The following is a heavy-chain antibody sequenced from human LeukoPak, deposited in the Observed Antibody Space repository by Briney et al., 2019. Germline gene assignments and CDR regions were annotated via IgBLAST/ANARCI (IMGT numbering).Heavy chain of an antibody. V-gene: IGHV3-30*02. D-gene: IGHD3-3*01. CDR2: IRYDGSNK. CDR1: GFTFSGSG. CDR3: ARDYDFWSGYYSPTGGYFGY. Sequence: GGSLRLTCAASGFTFSGSGMHWVRQAPGKGLEWVTFIRYDGSNKYYTDSVKGRFTISRDNSKNTRYLQMDSLRAEDTAVYYCARDYDFWSGYYSPTGGYFGYWGQGTLVTVSS. J-gene: IGHJ4*02.